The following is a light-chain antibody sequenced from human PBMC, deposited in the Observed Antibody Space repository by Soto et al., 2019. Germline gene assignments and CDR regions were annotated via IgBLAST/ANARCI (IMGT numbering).Light chain of an antibody. CDR1: SSDVGAYTY. CDR3: SSHTTSSTLGGV. V-gene: IGLV2-14*01. J-gene: IGLJ2*01. Sequence: QSALTQPASVSGSPGQSITLSCTGTSSDVGAYTYVSWYQQHPGKAPKLMIYDVSNRPSGVSNRFSGSKSGNTASLTISGLQAEDEAVDYCSSHTTSSTLGGVFGGGTKLTVL. CDR2: DVS.